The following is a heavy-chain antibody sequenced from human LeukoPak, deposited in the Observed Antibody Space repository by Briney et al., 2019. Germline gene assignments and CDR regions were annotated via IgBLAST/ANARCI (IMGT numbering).Heavy chain of an antibody. V-gene: IGHV3-23*01. J-gene: IGHJ4*02. CDR2: ISGSGGST. D-gene: IGHD5/OR15-5a*01. CDR1: GFTFSSYA. CDR3: AKSPVSASYYDY. Sequence: GGSLRLSCAASGFTFSSYAMSWVRQAPGKGLEWVSAISGSGGSTYYADSVKGRFTISRDNSKNTLYLQMNSLRAVDTAVYYCAKSPVSASYYDYWGQGTLVTVSS.